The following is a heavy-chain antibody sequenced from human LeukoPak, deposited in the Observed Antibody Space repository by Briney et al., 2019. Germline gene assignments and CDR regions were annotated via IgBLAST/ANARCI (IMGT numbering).Heavy chain of an antibody. CDR1: GGSISSYY. J-gene: IGHJ4*02. CDR2: IYYSGST. CDR3: ARAPDDSSGSGYFDY. Sequence: SETLSLTCTVSGGSISSYYWSWIRQPPGKGLEWIGYIYYSGSTNYNPSLKSRVTISVDTSKNQFSLKLSSVTAADTAVYYCARAPDDSSGSGYFDYWGQGTLVTVSS. D-gene: IGHD3-22*01. V-gene: IGHV4-59*01.